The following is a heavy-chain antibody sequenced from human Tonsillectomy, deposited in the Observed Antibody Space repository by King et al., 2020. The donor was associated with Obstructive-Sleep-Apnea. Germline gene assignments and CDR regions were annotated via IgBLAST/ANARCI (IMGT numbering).Heavy chain of an antibody. CDR2: ISAYNGNT. J-gene: IGHJ4*02. Sequence: VQLVESGAEVKKPGASVKVSCKASGYTFTSYGISWVRQAPGQGLEWMGWISAYNGNTNYAQKLQGRVTMTTDTSTSTAYMELRNLRSDDTAVYYCARVRADYYDSSGYYDYWGQGTLVTVSS. CDR3: ARVRADYYDSSGYYDY. CDR1: GYTFTSYG. V-gene: IGHV1-18*01. D-gene: IGHD3-22*01.